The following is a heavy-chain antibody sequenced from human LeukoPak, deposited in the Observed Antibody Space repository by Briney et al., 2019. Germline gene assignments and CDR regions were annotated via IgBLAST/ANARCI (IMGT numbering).Heavy chain of an antibody. D-gene: IGHD3-22*01. V-gene: IGHV3-11*04. J-gene: IGHJ4*02. CDR2: ISSSGSFI. Sequence: GGSLRLSCAASGFTFSDYYMSWIRQAPGKGLEGVSYISSSGSFIYYADSVKGRFTISRDNAKTSLYLHMNSLSAEDTTLYYCAREPYYDSSGYSPDYWGQRTLVTVSS. CDR3: AREPYYDSSGYSPDY. CDR1: GFTFSDYY.